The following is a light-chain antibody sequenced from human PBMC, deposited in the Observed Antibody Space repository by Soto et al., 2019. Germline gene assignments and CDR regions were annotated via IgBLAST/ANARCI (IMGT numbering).Light chain of an antibody. CDR2: DVS. J-gene: IGLJ1*01. CDR1: SSDVGGYNY. CDR3: SSYTTSNTRQIV. Sequence: QSALAQPASVSGSPGQSSTLSCTGTSSDVGGYNYVSWYQHHPGKAPKLMIYDVSNRPSGVSNRFSGSKSGNTASLTISGLQPEDEADYYCSSYTTSNTRQIVFGTGTKVTVL. V-gene: IGLV2-14*03.